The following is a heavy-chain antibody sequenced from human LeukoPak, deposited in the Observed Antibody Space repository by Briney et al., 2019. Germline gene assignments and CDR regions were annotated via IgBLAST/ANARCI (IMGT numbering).Heavy chain of an antibody. CDR3: AKDQVPQMYYYDSSGYYPLPMDV. V-gene: IGHV3-23*01. Sequence: GGSLRLSCAASGLTFSSYGMSWVRQAPGKGLEWVSAISGSGGSTYYADSVKGRFTISRDNSKNTLYLQMNSLRAEDTAVYYCAKDQVPQMYYYDSSGYYPLPMDVWGKGTTVTISS. CDR2: ISGSGGST. J-gene: IGHJ6*04. D-gene: IGHD3-22*01. CDR1: GLTFSSYG.